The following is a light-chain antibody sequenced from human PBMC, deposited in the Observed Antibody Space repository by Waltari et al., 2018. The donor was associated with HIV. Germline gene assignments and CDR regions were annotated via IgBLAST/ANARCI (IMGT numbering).Light chain of an antibody. Sequence: QSALTQPPSASGSPGQSVTISCTGTSSNVGGDDYVSWYQQHPDKAPKLMIYEVNKRPSEVPDRFSGSKSGNTASLTVSGLQAEDEADYFCISYAGSNNFVFGPGTKVTVL. V-gene: IGLV2-8*01. CDR1: SSNVGGDDY. CDR2: EVN. J-gene: IGLJ1*01. CDR3: ISYAGSNNFV.